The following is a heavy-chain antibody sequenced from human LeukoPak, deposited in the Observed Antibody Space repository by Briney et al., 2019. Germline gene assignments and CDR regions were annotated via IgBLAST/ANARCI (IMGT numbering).Heavy chain of an antibody. CDR1: GFNFRGYN. D-gene: IGHD3-16*01. Sequence: GGSLRLSCAASGFNFRGYNMNWVRQAPGKGLEWVSSMSTSSTYIYYADSIKGRFTISRDDARSLLYLQMDSLRAEDTAVYYCVRDFAFEFCNTTTCRYPFDSWGQGTLVTVSS. J-gene: IGHJ4*02. V-gene: IGHV3-21*06. CDR2: MSTSSTYI. CDR3: VRDFAFEFCNTTTCRYPFDS.